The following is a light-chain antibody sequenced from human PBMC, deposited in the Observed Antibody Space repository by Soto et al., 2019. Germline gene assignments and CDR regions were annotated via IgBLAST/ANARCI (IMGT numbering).Light chain of an antibody. J-gene: IGKJ4*01. Sequence: EVVLTQSPATLSLSPGERATLSCRASQSISSYLGWYQQRPGQAPRLLIYDASNRATGIPARFSGSGSGTDFTLTISSLEPEDVAIDYCRQRNNCPLTFGGGTKVEIK. CDR1: QSISSY. CDR2: DAS. CDR3: RQRNNCPLT. V-gene: IGKV3-11*01.